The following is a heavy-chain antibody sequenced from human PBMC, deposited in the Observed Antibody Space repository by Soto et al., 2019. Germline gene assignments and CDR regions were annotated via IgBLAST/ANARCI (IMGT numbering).Heavy chain of an antibody. D-gene: IGHD3-16*02. CDR3: VRSHPLVVDLTVGMDV. Sequence: QVQLVESGGGVVQPGRSLRLSCAASGFTFSSYAMHWVRQAPGKGLEWVAVISYDGSNKYYADSVKGRFTISRDNSKNTLYLQMNSLRAEDTAVYYCVRSHPLVVDLTVGMDVWGQGTTVTVSS. V-gene: IGHV3-30-3*01. CDR2: ISYDGSNK. J-gene: IGHJ6*02. CDR1: GFTFSSYA.